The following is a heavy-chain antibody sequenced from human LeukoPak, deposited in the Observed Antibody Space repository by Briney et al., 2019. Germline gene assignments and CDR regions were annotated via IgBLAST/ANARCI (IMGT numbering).Heavy chain of an antibody. Sequence: PSETLSLTCAVSGESFSGYFWTWIRQPPGKGLEWIGESNHFGSTDYNPSLKSRVTISVDTSKKQFYLNLRSVTDADTAVYFCARGRLQLWSYPLPYNHYAIDVWGQGTTVTVSS. CDR1: GESFSGYF. D-gene: IGHD4/OR15-4a*01. CDR2: SNHFGST. V-gene: IGHV4-34*01. J-gene: IGHJ6*02. CDR3: ARGRLQLWSYPLPYNHYAIDV.